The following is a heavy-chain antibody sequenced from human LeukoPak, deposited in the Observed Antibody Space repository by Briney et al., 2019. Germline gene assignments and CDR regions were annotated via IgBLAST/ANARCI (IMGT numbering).Heavy chain of an antibody. J-gene: IGHJ4*02. V-gene: IGHV3-33*06. CDR2: IWYDGSNK. CDR3: AKEGYKRAVAGTGY. Sequence: GGSLRLSCAASGFTFSSYGMHWVRQAPGKGLEWVAVIWYDGSNKYYADSVKGRFTISRDNSKNTLYLQMNSLRAEDTAVYYCAKEGYKRAVAGTGYWGQGTLVTVSS. D-gene: IGHD6-19*01. CDR1: GFTFSSYG.